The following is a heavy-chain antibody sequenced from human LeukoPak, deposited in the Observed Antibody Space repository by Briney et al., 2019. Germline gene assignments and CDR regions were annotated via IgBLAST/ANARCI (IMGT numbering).Heavy chain of an antibody. Sequence: SETLSLTCTVSGGSISSSSYYWGWIRQPPGKGLEWIGSIYYSGSTYYNPSLKSRVTISVDTSKNQFSLKLSSVAAADTAVYYCARDFRGDSSGYYDYWGQGTLVTVSS. CDR3: ARDFRGDSSGYYDY. J-gene: IGHJ4*02. CDR1: GGSISSSSYY. V-gene: IGHV4-39*07. D-gene: IGHD3-22*01. CDR2: IYYSGST.